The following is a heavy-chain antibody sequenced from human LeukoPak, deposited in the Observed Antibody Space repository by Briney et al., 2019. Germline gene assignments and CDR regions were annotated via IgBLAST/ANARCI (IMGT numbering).Heavy chain of an antibody. CDR2: IYYSGST. J-gene: IGHJ4*02. CDR3: AVGVGGDYWKYYFDY. V-gene: IGHV4-59*01. CDR1: GGSISSYY. D-gene: IGHD1-1*01. Sequence: SETLSLTCTVSGGSISSYYWSWIRQPPGKGLEWIGYIYYSGSTNYNPSLKSRVTISVDTSKNQFSLKLSSVTAADTAVYYCAVGVGGDYWKYYFDYWGQGSLVTVSS.